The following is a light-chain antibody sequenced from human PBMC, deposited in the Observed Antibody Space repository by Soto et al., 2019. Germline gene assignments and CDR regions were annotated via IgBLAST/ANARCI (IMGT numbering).Light chain of an antibody. CDR3: QQYNYWPPYT. CDR2: GGS. CDR1: QNLGSS. V-gene: IGKV3-15*01. J-gene: IGKJ2*01. Sequence: EVVMTQSPATLSASPGERVTLSCRASQNLGSSLAWYQQRPGQAPRLLLYGGSTRATGIPARFSGSGSGTEFTVIISSLQSEDFAVYYCQQYNYWPPYTFGQGTNLEFK.